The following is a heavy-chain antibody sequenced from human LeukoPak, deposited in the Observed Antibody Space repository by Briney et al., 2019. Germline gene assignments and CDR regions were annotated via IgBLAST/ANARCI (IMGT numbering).Heavy chain of an antibody. Sequence: GESLKISCKGSGYSFNTYWIGWLRQMPGIGLEWMGIIYPGDSDTRYSPSFQGQVTISADKSLSTAYLQWSSLKASDTAMYYCARHFKAPSTSSPFDYWGQGTLVTVSS. V-gene: IGHV5-51*01. D-gene: IGHD2-2*01. J-gene: IGHJ4*02. CDR3: ARHFKAPSTSSPFDY. CDR1: GYSFNTYW. CDR2: IYPGDSDT.